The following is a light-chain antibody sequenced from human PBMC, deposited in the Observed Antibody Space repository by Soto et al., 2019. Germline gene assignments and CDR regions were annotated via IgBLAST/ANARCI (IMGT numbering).Light chain of an antibody. J-gene: IGLJ1*01. CDR1: SSNIGSNN. V-gene: IGLV1-44*01. CDR2: TAG. Sequence: QSVLTQPLSVSASPGQRVTISCSGGSSNIGSNNVAWYQHLPGTAPPRLIFTAGQRHSGVPARFSGSESGTSASLSISGFRSEDEDEYYCSACENGLNGYVFGPGTKLTVL. CDR3: SACENGLNGYV.